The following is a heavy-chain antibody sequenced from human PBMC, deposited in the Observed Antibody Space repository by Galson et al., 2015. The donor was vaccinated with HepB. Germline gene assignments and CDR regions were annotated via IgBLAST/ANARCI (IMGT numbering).Heavy chain of an antibody. D-gene: IGHD2-21*02. CDR2: INSDGSRT. V-gene: IGHV3-74*01. J-gene: IGHJ4*02. Sequence: SLRLSCAASEFNFRRYWMYWVRQAPGKGLVWVSRINSDGSRTSHADSVKGRFTISRDSAKKMLYLQMNSLRAEDTAVYYCARVSGDCGGDCYLDFWGQGTLVTVSS. CDR3: ARVSGDCGGDCYLDF. CDR1: EFNFRRYW.